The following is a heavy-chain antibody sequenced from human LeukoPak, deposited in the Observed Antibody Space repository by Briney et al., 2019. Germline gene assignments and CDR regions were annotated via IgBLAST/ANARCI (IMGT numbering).Heavy chain of an antibody. CDR2: IGESGLDT. CDR1: GFTFSMYA. V-gene: IGHV3-23*01. CDR3: ARSFFSCRGGSCYLDH. J-gene: IGHJ4*02. Sequence: PGGSLRLSCAVSGFTFSMYAMTWVRQAPGKGPEWVASIGESGLDTQYADSVRGRFTVSRDNAKNTLYLHMRSLRAGDTAIYYCARSFFSCRGGSCYLDHWAREPWSPSPQ. D-gene: IGHD2-15*01.